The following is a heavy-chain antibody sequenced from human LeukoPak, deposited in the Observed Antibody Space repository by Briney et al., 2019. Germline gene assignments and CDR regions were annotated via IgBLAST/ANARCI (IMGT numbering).Heavy chain of an antibody. CDR2: ISGSGGST. D-gene: IGHD3-3*01. CDR1: GFTFSDYY. V-gene: IGHV3-23*01. Sequence: PGGSLRLSCAASGFTFSDYYMSWIRQAPGKGLEWVSGISGSGGSTYYADSVKGRFTISRDNSKNTLYLQMNSLRAEDTAVYYCAKTTYYDFRSDYPEYYFDYWGQGTLVTVSS. J-gene: IGHJ4*02. CDR3: AKTTYYDFRSDYPEYYFDY.